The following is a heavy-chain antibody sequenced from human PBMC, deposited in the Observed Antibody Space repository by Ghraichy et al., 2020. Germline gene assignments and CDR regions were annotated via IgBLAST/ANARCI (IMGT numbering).Heavy chain of an antibody. CDR2: IYYSGST. J-gene: IGHJ4*02. D-gene: IGHD2-2*01. CDR3: ARHCSSTSCPFDY. Sequence: SETLSLTCTVSGGSISSSSYYWGWIRQPPGKGLEWIGSIYYSGSTYYNPSLKSRVTISVDTSKNQFSLKLSSVTAADTAVYYCARHCSSTSCPFDYWGQGTLVTVYS. CDR1: GGSISSSSYY. V-gene: IGHV4-39*01.